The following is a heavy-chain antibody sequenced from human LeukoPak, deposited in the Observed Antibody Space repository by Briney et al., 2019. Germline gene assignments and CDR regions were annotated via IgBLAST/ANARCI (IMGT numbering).Heavy chain of an antibody. Sequence: GGSLRLSCAASGFTFSSYGMHWVRQAPGKGLGWVAVIWYDGSNKYYADSVKGRFTISRDNSKYTLYLQMNSLRAEDTAVYYCARTEDYYYGMDVWGQGTTVTVSS. CDR2: IWYDGSNK. V-gene: IGHV3-33*01. CDR1: GFTFSSYG. J-gene: IGHJ6*02. CDR3: ARTEDYYYGMDV.